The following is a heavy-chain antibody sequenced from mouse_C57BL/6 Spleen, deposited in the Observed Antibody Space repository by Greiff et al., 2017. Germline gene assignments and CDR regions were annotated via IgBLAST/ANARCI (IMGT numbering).Heavy chain of an antibody. J-gene: IGHJ2*01. V-gene: IGHV1-50*01. CDR3: ARRGLRTLDY. D-gene: IGHD1-1*01. CDR2: IDPSDSYT. CDR1: GYTFTSYW. Sequence: VQLQQPGAELVKPGASVKLSCKASGYTFTSYWMQWVKQRPGQGLEWIGEIDPSDSYTNYNQKFKGKATLTVDTSSSTAYMQLSSLTSEDSAVYYCARRGLRTLDYWGQGTTLTVSS.